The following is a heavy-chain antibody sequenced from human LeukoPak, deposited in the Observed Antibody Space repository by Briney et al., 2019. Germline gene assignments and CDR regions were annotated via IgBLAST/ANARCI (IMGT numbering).Heavy chain of an antibody. CDR3: ARRRVVTASFDY. V-gene: IGHV4-34*01. CDR2: INHSGST. J-gene: IGHJ4*02. D-gene: IGHD2-21*02. CDR1: GGSVSGYY. Sequence: SETLSLTCAVYGGSVSGYYWSWIRQPPGKGLEWIGEINHSGSTNHNPSLKSRVTISVDTSKNQFSLKLSSVTAADPAVSYCARRRVVTASFDYWGQGTLVTVSS.